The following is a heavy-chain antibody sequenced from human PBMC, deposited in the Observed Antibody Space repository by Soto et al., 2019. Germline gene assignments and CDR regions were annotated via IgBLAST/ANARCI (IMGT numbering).Heavy chain of an antibody. J-gene: IGHJ4*02. V-gene: IGHV4-30-4*01. D-gene: IGHD7-27*01. CDR3: AGELGTFYFEH. CDR2: IDHSGSA. Sequence: QVQLQESGPGLVSPSQTLSLTCAVSSGSIRSGDYYWTWIRQPPGKGLEWIGYIDHSGSAYYNPSLKSRATISLDTSNSGFSLKLNSVTAADTAVYFCAGELGTFYFEHWGQGRLVTVSS. CDR1: SGSIRSGDYY.